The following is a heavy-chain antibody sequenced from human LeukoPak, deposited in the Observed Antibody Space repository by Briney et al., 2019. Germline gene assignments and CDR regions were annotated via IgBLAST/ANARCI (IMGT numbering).Heavy chain of an antibody. D-gene: IGHD5-18*01. CDR3: ARSGHSYGNLDY. CDR1: GFTFSSYG. CDR2: IWYDGSSK. Sequence: GGSLRLSCAASGFTFSSYGMHWVRQAPGKGLEWVAVIWYDGSSKYYLDSVKGRFTISRDNTRNTLYLQTNSLRAEDTAVYYCARSGHSYGNLDYWGQGTLVTVSS. J-gene: IGHJ4*02. V-gene: IGHV3-33*08.